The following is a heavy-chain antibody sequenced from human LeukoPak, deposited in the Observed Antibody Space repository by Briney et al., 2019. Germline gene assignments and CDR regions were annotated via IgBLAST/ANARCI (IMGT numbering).Heavy chain of an antibody. CDR3: ARGREQPTAS. V-gene: IGHV4-34*01. CDR1: GGSFSGYY. J-gene: IGHJ4*02. Sequence: SETLSLTCAVYGGSFSGYYWSWIRQPPGKGLEWIGEINHSGSTNYNPSLKSRVTISVDTFKNQFSLKLSSVTAADTAVYYCARGREQPTASWGQGTLVTVSS. D-gene: IGHD6-13*01. CDR2: INHSGST.